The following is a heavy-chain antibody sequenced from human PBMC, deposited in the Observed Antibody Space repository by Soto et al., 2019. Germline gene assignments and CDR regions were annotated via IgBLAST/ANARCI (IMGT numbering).Heavy chain of an antibody. V-gene: IGHV3-23*01. CDR2: VSNSGTST. Sequence: EVQLLESGGGLAQPGESLTLSCAASGFMFSGYAMSGVRQAPGKGLEWVSAVSNSGTSTSYADSVKGRFTISRDNSKNTLYLQMSSLGAEDTALYYCVKDLAASGWFDPWGQGTLVIVSS. J-gene: IGHJ5*02. CDR3: VKDLAASGWFDP. D-gene: IGHD2-15*01. CDR1: GFMFSGYA.